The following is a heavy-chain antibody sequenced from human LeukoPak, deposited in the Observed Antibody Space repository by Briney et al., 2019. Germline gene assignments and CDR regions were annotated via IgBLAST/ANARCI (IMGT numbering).Heavy chain of an antibody. Sequence: PSETLSLTCAVYGGSFSGYYWSWIRQPPGKGLEWIGEINHSGSTNYNPSLKSRVTISVDTSKNQFSLKLSSVTAADTAVYYCARAPIAGTTGTTRSSGRWFDPWGQGTLVTVSS. CDR2: INHSGST. CDR1: GGSFSGYY. D-gene: IGHD1-1*01. J-gene: IGHJ5*02. CDR3: ARAPIAGTTGTTRSSGRWFDP. V-gene: IGHV4-34*01.